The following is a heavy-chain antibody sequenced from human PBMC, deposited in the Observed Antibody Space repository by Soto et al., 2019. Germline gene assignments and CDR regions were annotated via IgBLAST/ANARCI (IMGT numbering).Heavy chain of an antibody. CDR2: IYYSGST. Sequence: PSETLSLTCTVSGGSVSSGTYYWSWIRQPPGKGLEWIGSIYYSGSTYYNPSLKSRVTISVDTSKNQFSLKLSSVTAADTAVYYCARHPRITMIVAGGIDIWGQGTMVTVSS. D-gene: IGHD3-22*01. V-gene: IGHV4-39*01. J-gene: IGHJ3*02. CDR3: ARHPRITMIVAGGIDI. CDR1: GGSVSSGTYY.